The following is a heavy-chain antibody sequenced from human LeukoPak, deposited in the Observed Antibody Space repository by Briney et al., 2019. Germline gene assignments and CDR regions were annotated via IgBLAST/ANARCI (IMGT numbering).Heavy chain of an antibody. CDR2: FDPEDGET. J-gene: IGHJ4*02. CDR1: GYTLTELS. Sequence: GASVKVSCKVSGYTLTELSMHWVRQAPGKGLEWMGGFDPEDGETIYAQKFQGRVTMTEDTSTDTAYMELSSLRSEDTAVYYCASKPYYYDSSGHWTGVYWGQGTLVTVSS. V-gene: IGHV1-24*01. CDR3: ASKPYYYDSSGHWTGVY. D-gene: IGHD3-22*01.